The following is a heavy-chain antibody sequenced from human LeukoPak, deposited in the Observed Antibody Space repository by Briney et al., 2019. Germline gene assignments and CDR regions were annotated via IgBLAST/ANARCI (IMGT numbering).Heavy chain of an antibody. V-gene: IGHV3-7*01. CDR2: IKQDGSEK. CDR3: ARDRFEDYGDTELGY. D-gene: IGHD4-17*01. CDR1: GFTFSRYW. J-gene: IGHJ4*02. Sequence: PGGSLRLSCTASGFTFSRYWVSWVRQAPGKGLEWVANIKQDGSEKYYVDSVKGRFTISRDNAKKSVYLQMNSLRAEDTAVYYCARDRFEDYGDTELGYWGQGALVTVSS.